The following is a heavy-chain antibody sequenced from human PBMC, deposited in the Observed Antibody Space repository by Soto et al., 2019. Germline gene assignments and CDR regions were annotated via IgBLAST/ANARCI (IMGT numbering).Heavy chain of an antibody. V-gene: IGHV4-59*01. Sequence: SETLSLTCTVSGGSISSYYWSWIRQPPGKGLEWIGYIYYSGSTNYNPSPKSRVTISVDTSKNQFSLKLSSVTAADTAVYYCARGGYGDFYYYYGMDVWGQGTTVTVSS. CDR2: IYYSGST. CDR1: GGSISSYY. D-gene: IGHD4-17*01. J-gene: IGHJ6*02. CDR3: ARGGYGDFYYYYGMDV.